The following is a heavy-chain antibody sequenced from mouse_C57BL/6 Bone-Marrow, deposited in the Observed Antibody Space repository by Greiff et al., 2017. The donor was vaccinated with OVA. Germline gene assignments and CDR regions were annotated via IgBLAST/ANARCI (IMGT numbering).Heavy chain of an antibody. CDR1: GYTFTSYW. CDR2: INPSDSDT. J-gene: IGHJ3*01. CDR3: ASDVFAY. Sequence: QVQLQQPGAELVKPGASVKLSCKASGYTFTSYWMQWVKQRPGQGLEWIGEINPSDSDTNYNQKFKGKATLTVDTSSSTAYMQLNSLTSEDSAVYYCASDVFAYWGQGTRVTVSA. V-gene: IGHV1-50*01.